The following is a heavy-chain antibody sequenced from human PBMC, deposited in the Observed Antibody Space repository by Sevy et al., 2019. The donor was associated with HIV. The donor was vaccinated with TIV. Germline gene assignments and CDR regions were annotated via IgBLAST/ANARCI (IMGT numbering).Heavy chain of an antibody. V-gene: IGHV4-59*01. D-gene: IGHD3-22*01. CDR1: GGSISSYY. CDR2: IYYSGRT. Sequence: SETLSLTCTVSGGSISSYYWSWIRQPPGKGLEWIGYIYYSGRTNYNPSLKSRVTISVDTSKNQFSLKLSSVTAADTAVYYCARLIQYYYDSSGYSYYYYGMDVWGQGTTVTVSS. J-gene: IGHJ6*02. CDR3: ARLIQYYYDSSGYSYYYYGMDV.